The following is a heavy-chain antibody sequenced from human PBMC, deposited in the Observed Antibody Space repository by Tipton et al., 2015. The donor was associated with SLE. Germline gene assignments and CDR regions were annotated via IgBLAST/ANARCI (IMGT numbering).Heavy chain of an antibody. CDR1: GGSISSGDYY. Sequence: TLSLTCTVSGGSISSGDYYWSWIRQPPGKGLEWIGYIYYSGSTYYNPSLKSRVTISVDTSNNQFSLKLSSVTAADTAVYYCAREDSSGANDFDYWGQGTLVTVSS. D-gene: IGHD3-22*01. CDR3: AREDSSGANDFDY. J-gene: IGHJ4*02. CDR2: IYYSGST. V-gene: IGHV4-30-4*01.